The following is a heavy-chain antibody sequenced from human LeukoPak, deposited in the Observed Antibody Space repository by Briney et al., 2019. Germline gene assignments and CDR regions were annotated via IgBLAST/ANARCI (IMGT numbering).Heavy chain of an antibody. V-gene: IGHV4-30-4*01. Sequence: SETLSLTCTVSGGSISSGDYCWSWIRQPPGKGLEWIGYIYYSGSTYYNPSLKSRVTISVDTSKNQFSLKLSSVTAADTAVYYCSVASXAXTRWFDPWGQGTLVTVSS. CDR2: IYYSGST. J-gene: IGHJ5*02. CDR1: GGSISSGDYC. CDR3: SVASXAXTRWFDP. D-gene: IGHD2-15*01.